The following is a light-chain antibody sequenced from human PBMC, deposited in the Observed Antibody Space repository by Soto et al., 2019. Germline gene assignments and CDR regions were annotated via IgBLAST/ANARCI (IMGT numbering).Light chain of an antibody. V-gene: IGKV3-20*01. J-gene: IGKJ1*01. CDR3: QQYGSSPRT. Sequence: EIVLTQSPGTLSLSPGERVTLSCRASQSVSSNYLAWYQQKPSQAPRLLIFGASSRATGIPDRFSGSGSGTDFTLTISRLEPEDFAVYYCQQYGSSPRTFGQGTKVEIK. CDR2: GAS. CDR1: QSVSSNY.